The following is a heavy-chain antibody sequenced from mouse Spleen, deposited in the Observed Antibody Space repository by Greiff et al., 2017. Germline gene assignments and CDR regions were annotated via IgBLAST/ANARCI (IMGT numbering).Heavy chain of an antibody. CDR1: GYTFTSSW. CDR2: IHPNSGNT. CDR3: ARGLGGFDY. J-gene: IGHJ2*01. Sequence: QVQLQQSGSVLVRPGASVKLSCKASGYTFTSSWMHWAKQRPGQGLEWIGEIHPNSGNTNYNEKFKGKATLTVDTSSSTAYVDLSSLTSEDSAVYYCARGLGGFDYWGQGTTLTVSS. D-gene: IGHD4-1*01. V-gene: IGHV1S130*01.